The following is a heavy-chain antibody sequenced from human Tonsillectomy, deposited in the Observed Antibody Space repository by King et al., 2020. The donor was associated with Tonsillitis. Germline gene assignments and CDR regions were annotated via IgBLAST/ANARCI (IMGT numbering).Heavy chain of an antibody. CDR2: IYYSGST. J-gene: IGHJ3*02. Sequence: VQLQESGPGLVKPSQTLSLTCAVSGGSISSGGYSWSRIRQPPGKGLEWIGYIYYSGSTYYNPSLKSRVTISVDTSKNQFSLKLSSVTAADTAVYYCARVRYYYDSSGYRPDAFDIWGQGTMVTVSS. CDR3: ARVRYYYDSSGYRPDAFDI. CDR1: GGSISSGGYS. D-gene: IGHD3-22*01. V-gene: IGHV4-30-4*07.